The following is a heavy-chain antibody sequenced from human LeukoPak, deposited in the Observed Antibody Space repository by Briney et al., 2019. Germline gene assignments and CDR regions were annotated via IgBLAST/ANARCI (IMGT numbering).Heavy chain of an antibody. CDR2: ISSSSDYI. D-gene: IGHD5-18*01. CDR3: ARRESGYSYGFDY. J-gene: IGHJ4*02. CDR1: GFTFISYS. V-gene: IGHV3-21*01. Sequence: PGESLTLSCAASGFTFISYSMNWVRQAPGKGLEWVASISSSSDYIYHADSVKGRFTISRDNAKNSLYLQMNSLRAEDTAVYYCARRESGYSYGFDYWGQGTLVTVSS.